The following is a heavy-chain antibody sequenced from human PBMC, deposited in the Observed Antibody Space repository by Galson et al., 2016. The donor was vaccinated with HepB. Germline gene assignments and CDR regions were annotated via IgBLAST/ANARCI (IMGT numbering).Heavy chain of an antibody. CDR1: GFTFSDYC. CDR2: ISSSSGYT. CDR3: ARGGISNYYNGMDV. Sequence: SLRLSCAASGFTFSDYCMTWMRLAPGKGLQWVSYISSSSGYTNYEDSVKGRFTISRDNAKNSLSLDMNSLLVEDTAVYYCARGGISNYYNGMDVWGQGTTVIVS. V-gene: IGHV3-11*06. D-gene: IGHD3-3*01. J-gene: IGHJ6*02.